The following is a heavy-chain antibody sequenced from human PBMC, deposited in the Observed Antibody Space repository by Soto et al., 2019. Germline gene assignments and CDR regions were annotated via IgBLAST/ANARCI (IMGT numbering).Heavy chain of an antibody. D-gene: IGHD5-12*01. CDR3: TKDDGYNDSKYYHYFGMDV. J-gene: IGHJ6*02. Sequence: PGGSLRLSCAASGFTFSGYYMHWVRQAPGKGLEWVAVISYDGSTEYYADSVKGRFTISRDNSANRLFLQMNSLRPEDTAVYYCTKDDGYNDSKYYHYFGMDVWGQGTTVTVSS. CDR1: GFTFSGYY. CDR2: ISYDGSTE. V-gene: IGHV3-30*18.